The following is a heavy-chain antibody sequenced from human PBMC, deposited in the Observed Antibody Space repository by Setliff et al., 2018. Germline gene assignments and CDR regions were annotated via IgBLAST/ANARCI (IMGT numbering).Heavy chain of an antibody. D-gene: IGHD3-3*01. J-gene: IGHJ4*02. Sequence: SETLSLTCSVSGASVNSGDYYWSWIRPSAGKGLEWIGHVHTNVRTNYHPSLWGRVTISADTSKNQFSLNLRSVTAADTAVYFCARDRFGVPAIDWGQGILVTVS. CDR2: VHTNVRT. CDR3: ARDRFGVPAID. V-gene: IGHV4-61*09. CDR1: GASVNSGDYY.